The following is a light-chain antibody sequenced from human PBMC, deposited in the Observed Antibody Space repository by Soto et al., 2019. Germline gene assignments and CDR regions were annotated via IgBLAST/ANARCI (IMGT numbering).Light chain of an antibody. V-gene: IGKV3-11*01. CDR3: QQRHMWPIT. Sequence: VVLTQAPVTLSLSPGERATLSCRASQSFRGLLAWYKQKPGQAPRLLIYDAYNRATGIPPRFSGSGSGTDFTLTISSLEPEDSEVYYCQQRHMWPITCGQGTRREIK. CDR2: DAY. J-gene: IGKJ5*01. CDR1: QSFRGL.